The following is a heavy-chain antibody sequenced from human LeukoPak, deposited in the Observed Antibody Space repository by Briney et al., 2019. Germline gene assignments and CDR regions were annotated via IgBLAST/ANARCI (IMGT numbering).Heavy chain of an antibody. D-gene: IGHD2/OR15-2a*01. Sequence: GGSLRLSCAASGFTFSSYGMHWVRQAPGKGLEWVAVISYDGSSKDYADSVKGRFTISRDNSKNTLDLQMNSLRVEDTAVYYCAKAADQYYYYYFYYMDVWGKGTTVTVSS. CDR3: AKAADQYYYYYFYYMDV. J-gene: IGHJ6*03. V-gene: IGHV3-30*18. CDR2: ISYDGSSK. CDR1: GFTFSSYG.